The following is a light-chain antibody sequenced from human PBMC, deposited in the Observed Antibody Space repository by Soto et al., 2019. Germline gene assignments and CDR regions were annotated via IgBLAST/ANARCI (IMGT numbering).Light chain of an antibody. CDR3: LSKTSSISYV. CDR1: TSDVGGYNY. CDR2: EVS. Sequence: QSALTQPASVSGSPGQSITISCTGTTSDVGGYNYVSWYQPHPGKVPKLLIHEVSNRPSGVSNRFSGSKSGNTASLTISGLQAEDEADYYCLSKTSSISYVFGTGTKVTVL. V-gene: IGLV2-14*01. J-gene: IGLJ1*01.